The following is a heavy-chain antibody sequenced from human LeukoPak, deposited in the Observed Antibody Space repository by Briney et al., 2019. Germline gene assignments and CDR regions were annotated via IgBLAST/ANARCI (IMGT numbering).Heavy chain of an antibody. V-gene: IGHV4-38-2*02. CDR1: GYSISSGYY. CDR3: ARVPGGRSSLGDY. D-gene: IGHD6-19*01. Sequence: PSETLSLTCTVSGYSISSGYYWGWIRQPPGKGLEWIGSIYHSGSTHYNPSLKSRVTISIDTSKNEFSLQLTSVTAADTAVYYCARVPGGRSSLGDYWGQGTLVTVSS. J-gene: IGHJ4*02. CDR2: IYHSGST.